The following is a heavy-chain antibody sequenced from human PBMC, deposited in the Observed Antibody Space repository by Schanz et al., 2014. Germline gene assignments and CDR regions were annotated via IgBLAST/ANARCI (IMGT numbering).Heavy chain of an antibody. V-gene: IGHV3-30*02. J-gene: IGHJ4*02. CDR2: IRYDGSSK. CDR3: ARTTNPFNFDSWPYLDY. Sequence: QVQLVESGGGVVQPGGSLRLSCAASGFTFSNYGLHWVLQAPGKGLEWVAFIRYDGSSKYYADSVRGRFTISRDDSKNTLYLQMNSLRPEDTAVYYCARTTNPFNFDSWPYLDYWGQGTLVTVSS. D-gene: IGHD3-9*01. CDR1: GFTFSNYG.